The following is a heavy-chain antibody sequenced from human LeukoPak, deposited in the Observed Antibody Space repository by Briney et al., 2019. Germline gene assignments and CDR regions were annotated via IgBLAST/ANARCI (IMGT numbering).Heavy chain of an antibody. CDR3: ARVGYYSSGPFSYFDY. D-gene: IGHD3-10*01. CDR1: GFTFSRYD. V-gene: IGHV3-30-3*01. CDR2: ISYDGSNE. Sequence: GGSLRLSCAASGFTFSRYDMHWVRQAPGKGLEWVAVISYDGSNEYYADSVKGRFTISRDSSENTLYLQMNSLRVEDTAVYYCARVGYYSSGPFSYFDYWGQGTVVTVSS. J-gene: IGHJ4*02.